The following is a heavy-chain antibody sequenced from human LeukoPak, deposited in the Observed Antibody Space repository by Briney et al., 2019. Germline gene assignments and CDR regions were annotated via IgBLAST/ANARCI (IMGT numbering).Heavy chain of an antibody. CDR2: IHHSGST. Sequence: PSGTPSLTCAVSGASISSNIWWSWVRQPPGKGLELIGEIHHSGSTNYNPSLKSRVTISVDKSKNQFSLKLSSVTAADTAVYYCARGGIVGSRTNWFDPWGQGILVTVSS. CDR3: ARGGIVGSRTNWFDP. CDR1: GASISSNIW. J-gene: IGHJ5*02. D-gene: IGHD1-26*01. V-gene: IGHV4-4*02.